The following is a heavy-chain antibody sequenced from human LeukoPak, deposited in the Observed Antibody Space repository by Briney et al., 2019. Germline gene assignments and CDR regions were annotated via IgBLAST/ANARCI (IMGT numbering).Heavy chain of an antibody. CDR2: IIPVFGMP. D-gene: IGHD4-23*01. Sequence: SVKVSCKTSGGSFSSYDISWVRQAPEQGLEWMGGIIPVFGMPNYAQKFQGRLTLTTDESTGTAYMELGGLTSDDTAVYYCARSDAGNSGGGIDYWGQGTLVIVSS. CDR3: ARSDAGNSGGGIDY. J-gene: IGHJ4*02. CDR1: GGSFSSYD. V-gene: IGHV1-69*05.